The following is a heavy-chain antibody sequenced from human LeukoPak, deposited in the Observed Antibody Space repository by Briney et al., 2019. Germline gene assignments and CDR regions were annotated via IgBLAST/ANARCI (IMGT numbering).Heavy chain of an antibody. CDR3: ARFLPRWGGFYFDY. V-gene: IGHV4-34*01. CDR2: INHSGST. J-gene: IGHJ4*02. Sequence: SETLSLTCAVYGGSFSGYYWSWIRQPPGKGLEWIGEINHSGSTNYNPSLKSRVTISVDTSKNQFSLKLSSVAAADTAVYYCARFLPRWGGFYFDYRGQGTLVTVSS. D-gene: IGHD3-16*01. CDR1: GGSFSGYY.